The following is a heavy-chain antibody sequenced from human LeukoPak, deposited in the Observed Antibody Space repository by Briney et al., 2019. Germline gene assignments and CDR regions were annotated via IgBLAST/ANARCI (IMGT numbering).Heavy chain of an antibody. V-gene: IGHV4-34*01. Sequence: SETLSLTCAVYGGSFSGYYWSWIRQPPGKGLEWIGEINHSGSTNYNPSLKSRVTISVDTSKNQFSLKLSSVTAADTAVYYCASTHIEAFDIWGQGTMVTVSS. CDR1: GGSFSGYY. J-gene: IGHJ3*02. CDR2: INHSGST. CDR3: ASTHIEAFDI. D-gene: IGHD2-21*01.